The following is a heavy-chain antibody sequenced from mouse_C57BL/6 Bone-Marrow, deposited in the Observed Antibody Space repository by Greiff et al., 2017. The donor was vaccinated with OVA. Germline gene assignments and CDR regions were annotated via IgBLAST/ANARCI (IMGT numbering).Heavy chain of an antibody. Sequence: EVQGVESGEGLVKPGGSLKLSCAASGFTFSSYAMSWVRQTPEKRLEWVAYISSGGDYIYYADTVKGRFTLSRDNARNTLYLQMSSRKSEDTAMYYCTRGHYGNYAWFAYWGKGTLVTVSA. CDR1: GFTFSSYA. J-gene: IGHJ3*01. CDR3: TRGHYGNYAWFAY. CDR2: ISSGGDYI. V-gene: IGHV5-9-1*02. D-gene: IGHD2-1*01.